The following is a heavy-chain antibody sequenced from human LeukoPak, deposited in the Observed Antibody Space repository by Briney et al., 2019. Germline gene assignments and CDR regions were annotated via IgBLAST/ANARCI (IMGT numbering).Heavy chain of an antibody. CDR2: ISWHGETT. V-gene: IGHV3-43D*03. J-gene: IGHJ4*02. CDR1: GFPFDDYG. Sequence: PPGGSLRLSCAASGFPFDDYGMLWVRQAPGKGLQWVSFISWHGETTYYSDSVKGRFTISRDNAKNSLYLQMSSLRAEDTALYYCARVGSGSYSAGFDYWGQGTLVTVSS. CDR3: ARVGSGSYSAGFDY. D-gene: IGHD1-26*01.